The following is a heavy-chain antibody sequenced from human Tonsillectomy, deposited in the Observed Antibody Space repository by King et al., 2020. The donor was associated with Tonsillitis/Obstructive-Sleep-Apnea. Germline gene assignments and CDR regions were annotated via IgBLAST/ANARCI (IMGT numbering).Heavy chain of an antibody. Sequence: VQLVESGAEVKKPGASVKVSCKASGYTFTAYYWHWVRQSPGQGLDWMGRIALNDGDTDEEERFQRRVTMTRDTSTSTAYMELSGLRSDETAEYYCTRDFWSGYLRGYYLDVWGKGTTVTVSS. D-gene: IGHD3-3*01. J-gene: IGHJ6*04. CDR2: IALNDGDT. V-gene: IGHV1-2*06. CDR1: GYTFTAYY. CDR3: TRDFWSGYLRGYYLDV.